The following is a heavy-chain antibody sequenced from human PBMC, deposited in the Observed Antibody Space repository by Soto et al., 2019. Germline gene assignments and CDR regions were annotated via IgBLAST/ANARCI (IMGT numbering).Heavy chain of an antibody. CDR3: AKEQGRVAAALDY. CDR1: GFTFSGYG. V-gene: IGHV3-23*01. J-gene: IGHJ4*02. Sequence: EVQLLESGGDLVQRGGSLRLSCAASGFTFSGYGMSWVSQAPGKGLEWVSSITSSCSNTYYVDSVQGRFTISRDNSKNTLYLQMNSLTVDDTAVYYCAKEQGRVAAALDYWGQGTLVTVSS. D-gene: IGHD6-13*01. CDR2: ITSSCSNT.